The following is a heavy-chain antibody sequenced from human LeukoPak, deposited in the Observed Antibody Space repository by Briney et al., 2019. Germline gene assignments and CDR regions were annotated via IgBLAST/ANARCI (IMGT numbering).Heavy chain of an antibody. V-gene: IGHV3-30*02. CDR3: AKDCGNNWNGGSDY. J-gene: IGHJ4*02. CDR1: GFIFSSYG. CDR2: VRYDGSEK. D-gene: IGHD1-1*01. Sequence: GGSLRLSGAASGFIFSSYGMHWVRQAPGKGMEWLAFVRYDGSEKSYADSVNGRFTISRDNSKNTVYLQMSSLRAGDTSVYYCAKDCGNNWNGGSDYWGQGILVTVSS.